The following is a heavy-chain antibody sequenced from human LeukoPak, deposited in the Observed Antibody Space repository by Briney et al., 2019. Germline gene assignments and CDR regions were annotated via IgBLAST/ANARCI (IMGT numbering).Heavy chain of an antibody. CDR3: VRSKSGTYGWFDP. Sequence: SETLSLTCSVSGGSITGYYWSWIRQSPGKGLEWIGYIYYSGTTNYNPSLKSRVTISVDTSKNQFSLKVNSVTAADTAVYYCVRSKSGTYGWFDPWGQGTLVTVSS. CDR1: GGSITGYY. D-gene: IGHD4-17*01. J-gene: IGHJ5*02. V-gene: IGHV4-59*01. CDR2: IYYSGTT.